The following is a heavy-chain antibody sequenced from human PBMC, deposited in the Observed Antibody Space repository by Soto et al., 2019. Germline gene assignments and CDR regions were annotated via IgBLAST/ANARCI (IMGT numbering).Heavy chain of an antibody. CDR1: GFMFSYYG. J-gene: IGHJ4*02. Sequence: VGSLRLSCAASGFMFSYYGMHWVRQAPGKGLEWVAVISYDGNKKYYADSVKGRFNISRDNSKNTVFLEMNSLRAEDTAVYFCAKVGPRVYPAHYNFRSGAGDFWGQGTLVNVSS. V-gene: IGHV3-30*18. CDR2: ISYDGNKK. D-gene: IGHD3-3*01. CDR3: AKVGPRVYPAHYNFRSGAGDF.